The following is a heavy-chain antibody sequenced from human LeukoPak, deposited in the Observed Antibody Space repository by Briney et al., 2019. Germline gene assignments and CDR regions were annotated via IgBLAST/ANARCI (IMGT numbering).Heavy chain of an antibody. CDR3: ARDPCSRSSCPLRY. D-gene: IGHD6-13*01. Sequence: PSETLSLTCGVSGGSLSGYYCNWIRQTSGKGLEWIGEINHSGTTNFDPSLRGLVAISVDRSNNQCSLRLTSVTAADTAVYYCARDPCSRSSCPLRYWGQGTQVTVSS. J-gene: IGHJ4*02. CDR2: INHSGTT. V-gene: IGHV4-34*01. CDR1: GGSLSGYY.